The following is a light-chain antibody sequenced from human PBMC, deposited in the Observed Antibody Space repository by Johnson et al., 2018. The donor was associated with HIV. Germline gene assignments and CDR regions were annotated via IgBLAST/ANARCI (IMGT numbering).Light chain of an antibody. J-gene: IGLJ1*01. CDR1: SSNIGNNY. CDR2: DNN. V-gene: IGLV1-51*01. CDR3: GTWDSSLRAYV. Sequence: QSVLTQPPSVSAAPGQKVTISCSGSSSNIGNNYVSWYQQLPGTAPKLLIYDNNKRPSGIPDRFSGSKSGTSATLGITGLQTGDEADDYCGTWDSSLRAYVFGTVTKVTVL.